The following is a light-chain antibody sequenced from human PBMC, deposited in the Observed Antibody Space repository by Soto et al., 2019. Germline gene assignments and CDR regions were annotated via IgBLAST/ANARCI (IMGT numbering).Light chain of an antibody. CDR1: SSDIGAYNF. V-gene: IGLV2-14*01. CDR2: DVS. J-gene: IGLJ2*01. Sequence: QSALTQPASVSGSPGQSITISCTGTSSDIGAYNFVSWFQHHPGKAPKLVIYDVSDRPSGVSNRFSGSKSGNTASLTISGHQAEDEADYFCSSYRGTSTVVFGGATKLTVL. CDR3: SSYRGTSTVV.